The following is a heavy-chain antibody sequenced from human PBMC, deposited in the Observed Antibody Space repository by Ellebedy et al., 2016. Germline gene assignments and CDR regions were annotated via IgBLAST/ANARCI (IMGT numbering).Heavy chain of an antibody. J-gene: IGHJ5*02. CDR3: ARDLLYGGDDDP. D-gene: IGHD5-12*01. Sequence: GESLKISCAGSGFTFSDFSMNWVRQAPGKGLEWVSSISADSNFIYYGDSVKGRFTISRDNVKSSLYLQMSSLRAEDTAVYYCARDLLYGGDDDPWGQGTLVTVSS. CDR2: ISADSNFI. V-gene: IGHV3-21*01. CDR1: GFTFSDFS.